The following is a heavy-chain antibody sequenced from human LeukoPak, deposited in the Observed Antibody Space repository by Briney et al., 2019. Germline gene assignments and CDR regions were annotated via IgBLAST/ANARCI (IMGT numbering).Heavy chain of an antibody. CDR2: IYYDGST. CDR3: ARGAVAGKMSWFDP. V-gene: IGHV4-59*01. CDR1: GFTFSSYG. D-gene: IGHD6-19*01. J-gene: IGHJ5*02. Sequence: PGGSLRLSCAASGFTFSSYGMIWIRQPQGKGLEWIGHIYYDGSTNYNPSLKSRVTISVDTSKNQFSLNLSSVTAADTAVYYCARGAVAGKMSWFDPWGQGTLVTVSS.